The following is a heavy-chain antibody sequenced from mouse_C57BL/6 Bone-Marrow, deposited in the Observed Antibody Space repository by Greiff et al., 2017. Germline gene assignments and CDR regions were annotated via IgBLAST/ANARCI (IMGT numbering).Heavy chain of an antibody. CDR2: IHPNSGST. CDR3: ARRGGLWPSYYAMDY. V-gene: IGHV1-64*01. CDR1: GYTFTSYW. D-gene: IGHD1-1*02. Sequence: QVQLQQSGAELVKPGASVKLSCKASGYTFTSYWMHWVKQRPGQGLEWIGMIHPNSGSTNYNEKFKSKATLTVDKSSSTAYMQLSSLTSEDSAVYYCARRGGLWPSYYAMDYWGQGTSVTVSS. J-gene: IGHJ4*01.